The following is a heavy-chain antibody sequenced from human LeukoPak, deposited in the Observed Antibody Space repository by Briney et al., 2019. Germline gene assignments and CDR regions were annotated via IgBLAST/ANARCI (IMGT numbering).Heavy chain of an antibody. J-gene: IGHJ6*03. CDR2: IYSSGST. D-gene: IGHD3-22*01. CDR1: SESIRNYY. V-gene: IGHV4-4*07. CDR3: ANLYYDSTTRYNYYMDV. Sequence: SETLSLTCTVSSESIRNYYWSWIRQPAGKGLEWIGRIYSSGSTNYNPSLKSRVTMSVDTSKNQFSLKLSSVTAADTAVYYCANLYYDSTTRYNYYMDVWGKGTTVTVSS.